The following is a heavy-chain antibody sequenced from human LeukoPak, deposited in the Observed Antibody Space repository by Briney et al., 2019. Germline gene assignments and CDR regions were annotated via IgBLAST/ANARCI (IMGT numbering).Heavy chain of an antibody. Sequence: GESLKISCKGSGYSFTSYWISWVRQMPGKGLEWMGRIDPSDSYTNYSPSFQGHVTISADESISTAYLQWSSLKASDTAMYYCARRGTMVRSFGYRGQGTLVTVSS. CDR2: IDPSDSYT. J-gene: IGHJ4*02. V-gene: IGHV5-10-1*01. CDR3: ARRGTMVRSFGY. D-gene: IGHD3-10*01. CDR1: GYSFTSYW.